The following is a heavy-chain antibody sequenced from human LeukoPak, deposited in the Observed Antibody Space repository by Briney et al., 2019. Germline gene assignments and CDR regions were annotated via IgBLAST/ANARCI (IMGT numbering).Heavy chain of an antibody. CDR3: AKAVLGYGGNPDAFDI. CDR1: GFTFSSYG. CDR2: IWYDGSNK. D-gene: IGHD4/OR15-4a*01. Sequence: GGSLRLSCAASGFTFSSYGMHWIRQAPGKGLEWVAVIWYDGSNKYYADSVKGRFTISRDNSKNTLYLQMNSLRAEATAVYYCAKAVLGYGGNPDAFDIWGQGTMVTVSS. V-gene: IGHV3-33*06. J-gene: IGHJ3*02.